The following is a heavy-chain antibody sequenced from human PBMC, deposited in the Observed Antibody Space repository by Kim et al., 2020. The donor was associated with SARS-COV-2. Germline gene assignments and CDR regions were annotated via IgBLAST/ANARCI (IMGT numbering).Heavy chain of an antibody. J-gene: IGHJ6*02. V-gene: IGHV3-33*01. CDR1: GFTFSSYG. Sequence: GGSLRLSCAASGFTFSSYGMHWVRQAPRKGLEWVAVIWYDGSNTYYADSVKGRFTISRDNSKNTLYLQMNSLRAEDTAVYYCASIQTMQGDYYGMDVWGQGTTVTVSS. CDR3: ASIQTMQGDYYGMDV. CDR2: IWYDGSNT. D-gene: IGHD2-2*01.